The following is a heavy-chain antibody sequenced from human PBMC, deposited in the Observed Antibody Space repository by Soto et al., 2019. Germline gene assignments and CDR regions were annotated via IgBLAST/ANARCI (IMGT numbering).Heavy chain of an antibody. V-gene: IGHV3-30*18. CDR3: AKDQASGQGSFDS. Sequence: GGSLRLSCAASGFTFNIYGMHRVRQAPDKGLEWVALISYDGSNQYYADSVKGRFTISRDNSKNTLFLQMNSLRADDTAVYYCAKDQASGQGSFDSWGQGTLVTVS. J-gene: IGHJ4*02. CDR1: GFTFNIYG. CDR2: ISYDGSNQ.